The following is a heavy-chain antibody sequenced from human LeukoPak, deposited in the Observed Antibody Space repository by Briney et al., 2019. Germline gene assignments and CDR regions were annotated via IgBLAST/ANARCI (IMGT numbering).Heavy chain of an antibody. V-gene: IGHV4-4*02. CDR1: GGSISSSNW. CDR3: ARGSTLPHPTFDY. D-gene: IGHD2-15*01. CDR2: IYYSGST. J-gene: IGHJ4*02. Sequence: SETLSLTCAVSGGSISSSNWWSWVRQPPGKGLEWIGYIYYSGSTNYNPSLKSRVTISVDTSKNQFSLKLSSVTAADTAVYYCARGSTLPHPTFDYWGQGTLVTVSS.